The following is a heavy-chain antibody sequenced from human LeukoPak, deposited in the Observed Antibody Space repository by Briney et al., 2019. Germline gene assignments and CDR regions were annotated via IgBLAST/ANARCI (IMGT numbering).Heavy chain of an antibody. CDR3: AKSAARSRANVVVAGWGTIDY. D-gene: IGHD2-15*01. V-gene: IGHV3-30*18. CDR1: GFTFRSYG. Sequence: SGGSLRLSCAASGFTFRSYGMHWVRQAPGKGLEWVAVISYDGSNKYYADSVKGRFTISRDNSKNTLYLQMNSLRAEDTAVYYCAKSAARSRANVVVAGWGTIDYWGQGTLVTVSS. CDR2: ISYDGSNK. J-gene: IGHJ4*02.